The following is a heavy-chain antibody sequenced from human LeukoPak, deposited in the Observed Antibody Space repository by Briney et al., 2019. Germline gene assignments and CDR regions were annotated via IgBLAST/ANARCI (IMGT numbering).Heavy chain of an antibody. Sequence: ASVKVSCKVSGYTLTELSMHWVRQAPGKGLEWMGGFDLEEGETIYAQKFQGRVTMTEDTSTDTAYMELSSLRSEDTAVYYCATDSSIYYDFWSGSNWFDPWGQGTVVTVSS. J-gene: IGHJ5*02. V-gene: IGHV1-24*01. CDR2: FDLEEGET. CDR1: GYTLTELS. CDR3: ATDSSIYYDFWSGSNWFDP. D-gene: IGHD3-3*01.